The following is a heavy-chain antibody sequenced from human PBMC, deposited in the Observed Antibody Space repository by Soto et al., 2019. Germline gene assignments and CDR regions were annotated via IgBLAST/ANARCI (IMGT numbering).Heavy chain of an antibody. J-gene: IGHJ6*03. D-gene: IGHD3-3*01. Sequence: SSVKFCCKSAVCSFSSCAVSGVLEAPGQLLEWMGPIIPIVGSANYAQEFLGRVTFTADDSTITAYMEIRGLTFEDTAFYYCAVSIYGVVLNYYYHVEVWGPGTSVTVSS. CDR2: IIPIVGSA. CDR1: VCSFSSCA. CDR3: AVSIYGVVLNYYYHVEV. V-gene: IGHV1-69*13.